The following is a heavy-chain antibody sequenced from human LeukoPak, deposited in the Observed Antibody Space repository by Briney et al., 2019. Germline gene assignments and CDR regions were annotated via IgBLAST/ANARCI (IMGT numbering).Heavy chain of an antibody. CDR1: GFTFSSHW. CDR2: IKKDGSEK. J-gene: IGHJ4*02. Sequence: GGSLRLSCAASGFTFSSHWMSWVRQAPGKGLEWVANIKKDGSEKYYVDAVKGRFTISRDNAKTSLYLQMNSLRAEDTAVYYCARDWRTRGYFDYWGQGTLVTVSS. CDR3: ARDWRTRGYFDY. V-gene: IGHV3-7*01. D-gene: IGHD3-10*01.